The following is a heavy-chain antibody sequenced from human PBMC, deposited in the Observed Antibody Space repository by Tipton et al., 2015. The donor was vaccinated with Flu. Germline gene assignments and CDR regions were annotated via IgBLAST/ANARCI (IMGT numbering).Heavy chain of an antibody. CDR2: VTHTGST. J-gene: IGHJ4*02. D-gene: IGHD2-21*01. V-gene: IGHV4-34*01. CDR3: ARGPPGPSIRAYYFDI. Sequence: TLSLTCAVYGGSFSGYYWSWIRQPPGKGLEWIGDVTHTGSTNYNPSLKSRVTISTDTSANQVSLKMNSVIAADTAVYYCARGPPGPSIRAYYFDIWGQGALVTVSS. CDR1: GGSFSGYY.